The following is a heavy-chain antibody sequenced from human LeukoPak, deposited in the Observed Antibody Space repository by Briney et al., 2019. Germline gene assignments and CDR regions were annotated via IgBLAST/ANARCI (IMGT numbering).Heavy chain of an antibody. V-gene: IGHV3-23*01. CDR1: GFTFSSYA. CDR2: ISGSGGST. J-gene: IGHJ4*02. CDR3: AKDFIWFGEDRQYYFDC. D-gene: IGHD3-10*01. Sequence: SGGSLRLSCAASGFTFSSYAMSWVRQAPGKGLEWVSAISGSGGSTYYADSVKGRFTISRDNSKNTLYLQMNSLRAEDTAVYYCAKDFIWFGEDRQYYFDCWGQGTLVTVSS.